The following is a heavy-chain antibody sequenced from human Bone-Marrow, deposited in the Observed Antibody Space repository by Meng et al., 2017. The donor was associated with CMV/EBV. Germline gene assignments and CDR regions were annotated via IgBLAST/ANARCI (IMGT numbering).Heavy chain of an antibody. Sequence: GGSLRLSCAASGFTFSTYGMNWVRQAPGEGLEWISYIDGSSGAIYYADSVKGRFTISRDNARNSLYLQMNSLRAEDTAVYYCARRGGVIALINTRHFDYWGQGTLVTAS. CDR2: IDGSSGAI. CDR1: GFTFSTYG. V-gene: IGHV3-48*04. D-gene: IGHD2-8*01. J-gene: IGHJ4*02. CDR3: ARRGGVIALINTRHFDY.